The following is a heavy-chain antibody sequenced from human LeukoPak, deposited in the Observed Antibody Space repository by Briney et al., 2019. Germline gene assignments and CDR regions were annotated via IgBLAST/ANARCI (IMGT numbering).Heavy chain of an antibody. CDR3: ARDLAAAGGGFDY. V-gene: IGHV3-21*01. CDR1: GFTFSSYC. Sequence: PGGSLRLSCAASGFTFSSYCMNWVRQAPGKGLVWVSSISSSSSYIYYADSVKGGFTISRDNAKNSLYLQMNSLRAEDTAVYYCARDLAAAGGGFDYWGQGTLVSVSS. J-gene: IGHJ4*02. CDR2: ISSSSSYI. D-gene: IGHD6-13*01.